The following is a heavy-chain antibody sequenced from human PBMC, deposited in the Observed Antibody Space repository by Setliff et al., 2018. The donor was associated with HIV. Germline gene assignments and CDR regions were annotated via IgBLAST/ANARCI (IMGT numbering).Heavy chain of an antibody. CDR2: ISSRGTTI. CDR3: ARVYGRGYFDTSGYFDY. D-gene: IGHD3-22*01. Sequence: GGSLRLSCAASGFIFSSYSMNWVRQAPGKGLEWVSYISSRGTTIYYAGSVKGRFTISRDNAKNSLYLQMNSLRAEDTAVYYCARVYGRGYFDTSGYFDYWGQGTLVTVSS. J-gene: IGHJ4*02. CDR1: GFIFSSYS. V-gene: IGHV3-48*04.